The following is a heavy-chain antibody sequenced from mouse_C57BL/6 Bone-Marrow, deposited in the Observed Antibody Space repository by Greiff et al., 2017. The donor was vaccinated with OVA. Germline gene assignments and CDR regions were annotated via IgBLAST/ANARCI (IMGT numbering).Heavy chain of an antibody. CDR1: GYTFTDYN. CDR2: INPNNGGT. J-gene: IGHJ2*01. V-gene: IGHV1-18*01. Sequence: VQLQQSGPELVKPGASVKIPCKASGYTFTDYNMDWVKQSHGKSLEWIGDINPNNGGTIYNQKFKGKATLTVDKSSSTAYMELRSLTSEDTAVYYCARGYYGSSYWYYFDYWGQGTTLTVSS. CDR3: ARGYYGSSYWYYFDY. D-gene: IGHD1-1*01.